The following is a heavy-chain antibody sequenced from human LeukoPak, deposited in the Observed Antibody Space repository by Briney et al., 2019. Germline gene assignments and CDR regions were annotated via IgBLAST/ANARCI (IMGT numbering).Heavy chain of an antibody. CDR1: GGSISSNNYY. CDR3: ARGNVDSSSSSDY. Sequence: SETLSLTCTVSGGSISSNNYYWSWIRQPPGKGLEWIGEINHSGSTNYNPSLKSRVTISVDTSKNQFSLKLSSVTAADTAVYYCARGNVDSSSSSDYWGQGTLVTVSS. V-gene: IGHV4-39*07. CDR2: INHSGST. J-gene: IGHJ4*02. D-gene: IGHD6-6*01.